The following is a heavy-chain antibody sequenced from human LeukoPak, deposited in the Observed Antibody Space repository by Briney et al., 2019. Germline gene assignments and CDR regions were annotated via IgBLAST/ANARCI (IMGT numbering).Heavy chain of an antibody. CDR3: ARGYDYVWGSYRSAGYYFDY. V-gene: IGHV4-34*01. J-gene: IGHJ4*02. CDR1: GRSLSGYY. Sequence: AEPLSLTCALYGRSLSGYYWRWIRQPPGKGLEWIGEINHCGSTNYNPPCTSRVTISVDTSKNQFSLKLSSVTAADTAVYYCARGYDYVWGSYRSAGYYFDYWGQGTLVTVSS. D-gene: IGHD3-16*02. CDR2: INHCGST.